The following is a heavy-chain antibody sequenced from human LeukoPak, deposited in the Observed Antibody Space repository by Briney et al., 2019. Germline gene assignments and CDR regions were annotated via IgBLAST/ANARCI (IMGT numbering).Heavy chain of an antibody. D-gene: IGHD3-10*01. Sequence: GGPLRLSCAASGFTFSNAWMSWVRQAPGKGLEWVSAISGSGGSTYYADSVKGRFTISRDNSKNTLYLQMNSLRAEDTAVYYCAKTPGGGWFDPWGQGTLVTVSS. CDR2: ISGSGGST. CDR1: GFTFSNAW. J-gene: IGHJ5*02. CDR3: AKTPGGGWFDP. V-gene: IGHV3-23*01.